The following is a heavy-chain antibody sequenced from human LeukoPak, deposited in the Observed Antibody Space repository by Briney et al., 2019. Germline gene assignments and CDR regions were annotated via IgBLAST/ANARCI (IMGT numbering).Heavy chain of an antibody. CDR2: INHSGYT. Sequence: PSETLSLTCAVSGVSFDDYYWAWVRQTPGKGLEWIGEINHSGYTNDSPSLKSRVTLSIGTSRKQFSLNLRSVTVADAGTYYCTRMTTGHDYWGQGTLVTVSS. V-gene: IGHV4-34*01. CDR1: GVSFDDYY. D-gene: IGHD4-17*01. J-gene: IGHJ4*02. CDR3: TRMTTGHDY.